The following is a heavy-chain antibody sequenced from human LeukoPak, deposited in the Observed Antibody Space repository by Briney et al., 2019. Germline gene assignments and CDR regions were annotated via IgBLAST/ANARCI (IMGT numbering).Heavy chain of an antibody. Sequence: GGSLRLSCAASGFTVSSNYMSWVRQAPGKGLEWVSVIYSGGSTYYADSVKGRFIISRDNSKNTLYLQMNSLRAEDTAVYYCAREGLGAVPAAISSYYYYYGMDVWGQGTTVTVSS. J-gene: IGHJ6*02. CDR1: GFTVSSNY. CDR3: AREGLGAVPAAISSYYYYYGMDV. D-gene: IGHD2-2*01. CDR2: IYSGGST. V-gene: IGHV3-66*01.